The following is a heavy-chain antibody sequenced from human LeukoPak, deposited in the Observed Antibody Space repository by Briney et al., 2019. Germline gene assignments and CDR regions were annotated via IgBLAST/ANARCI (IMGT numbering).Heavy chain of an antibody. D-gene: IGHD6-19*01. Sequence: GRSLRLSCAASGFTFSSYAMHWVRQAPGKGLEWVAVISYDGSNKYYADSAKGRFTISRDNSKNTLYLQMNSLRAEDTAVYYCAGGSSGLDYWGQGTLVTVSS. CDR2: ISYDGSNK. V-gene: IGHV3-30-3*01. CDR1: GFTFSSYA. J-gene: IGHJ4*02. CDR3: AGGSSGLDY.